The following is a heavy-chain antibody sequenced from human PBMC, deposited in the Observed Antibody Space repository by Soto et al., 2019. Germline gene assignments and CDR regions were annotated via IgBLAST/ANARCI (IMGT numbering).Heavy chain of an antibody. CDR1: GFTFINYA. V-gene: IGHV3-23*01. J-gene: IGHJ2*01. CDR3: ARKILGSTSRPNYWYFDL. CDR2: ISGGGDAA. D-gene: IGHD2-2*01. Sequence: EVQLLESGGALVQPGGSLRLSCAGSGFTFINYAMNWVRQAPGKGLEWVSSISGGGDAAFFPDSVRGRFTISIDNSKNTVTLQMNSLGVDDTAVYYCARKILGSTSRPNYWYFDLWGRGTLVTVSS.